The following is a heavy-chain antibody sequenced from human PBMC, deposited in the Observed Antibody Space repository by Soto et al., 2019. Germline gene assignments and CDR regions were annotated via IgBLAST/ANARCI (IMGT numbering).Heavy chain of an antibody. CDR2: LIPLFGTT. V-gene: IGHV1-69*06. D-gene: IGHD7-27*01. Sequence: QVQLVQSGAEVKKPGSSVKVSCEASGGTFSGHAISWVRQAPGQGPEWMGGLIPLFGTTQHAQNFLDRATITAEKSTSTAYMELTSLRFEDTAICYCARGPNWGYRFDSWGQGTLVTVSS. CDR3: ARGPNWGYRFDS. J-gene: IGHJ4*02. CDR1: GGTFSGHA.